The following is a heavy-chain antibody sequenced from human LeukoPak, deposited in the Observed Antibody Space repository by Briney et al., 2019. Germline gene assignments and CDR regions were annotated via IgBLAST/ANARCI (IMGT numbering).Heavy chain of an antibody. CDR2: INPNSGGT. Sequence: ASVKVSCKASGYAFTAYYMHWVRQAPGQGLEWMGWINPNSGGTNYAQKFQGRVTMTRDTSISTAYMELSRLRSDDTAVYYCARDRVVVPAAFDYWGQGTLVTVSS. D-gene: IGHD2-2*01. CDR1: GYAFTAYY. J-gene: IGHJ4*02. V-gene: IGHV1-2*02. CDR3: ARDRVVVPAAFDY.